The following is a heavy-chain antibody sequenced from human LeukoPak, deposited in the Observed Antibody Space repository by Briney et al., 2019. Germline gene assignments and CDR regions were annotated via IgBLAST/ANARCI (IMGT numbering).Heavy chain of an antibody. V-gene: IGHV7-4-1*02. D-gene: IGHD3-10*01. CDR1: GHTFTSYA. J-gene: IGHJ3*02. CDR3: ARVYGSGSLRGFAFDI. CDR2: MNTNTGNP. Sequence: ASVKVSCKASGHTFTSYAMNWVRQAPGQGLERMGWMNTNTGNPTYAQGFTGRFVFSLDTSVSTAYLQISSLKAEDTAVYYCARVYGSGSLRGFAFDIWGQGTMVTVSS.